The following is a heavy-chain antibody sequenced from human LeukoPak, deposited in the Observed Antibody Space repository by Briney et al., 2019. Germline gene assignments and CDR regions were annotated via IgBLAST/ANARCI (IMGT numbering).Heavy chain of an antibody. CDR2: ISSSSSYI. D-gene: IGHD3-22*01. CDR1: GFTFSSYS. J-gene: IGHJ4*02. Sequence: GGSLRLSCAASGFTFSSYSMNWVRQAPGKGLEWVSSISSSSSYIYYADSVKGRFTISRDNAKNSLYLQMNSLRAEDTAVYYCARGGDSSGYYVGYWGQGTLVTVSS. CDR3: ARGGDSSGYYVGY. V-gene: IGHV3-21*01.